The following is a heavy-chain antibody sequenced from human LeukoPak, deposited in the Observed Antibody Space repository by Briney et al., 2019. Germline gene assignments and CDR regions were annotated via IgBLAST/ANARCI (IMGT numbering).Heavy chain of an antibody. CDR3: ARALVATTTRFYGMDV. Sequence: ASVKVSCKASGYTFSSYAMHRVRQAPGQRLEWMGWINTGNGDTKYSQMFQGRVAITRDTSASTAHMELSNLRSEDTAVYYCARALVATTTRFYGMDVWGQGTTVTVSS. D-gene: IGHD5-12*01. CDR1: GYTFSSYA. CDR2: INTGNGDT. V-gene: IGHV1-3*04. J-gene: IGHJ6*02.